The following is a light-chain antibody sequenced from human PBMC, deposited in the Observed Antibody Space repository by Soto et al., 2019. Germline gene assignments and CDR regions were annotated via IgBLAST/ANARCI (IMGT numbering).Light chain of an antibody. CDR2: FAS. CDR1: HSVGGL. V-gene: IGKV3-11*01. J-gene: IGKJ1*01. CDR3: QQRSSWPWT. Sequence: EIVLTQSPATLSLSPGDRATLSCRASHSVGGLLAWYQQKPGQAPRLLIYFASNRASGIPDRFGGSGSGTDFTLTIDSLAPEDFALFYCQQRSSWPWTFGQGTRVEIK.